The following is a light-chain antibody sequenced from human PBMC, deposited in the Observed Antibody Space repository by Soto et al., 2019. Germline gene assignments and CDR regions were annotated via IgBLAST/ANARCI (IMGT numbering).Light chain of an antibody. J-gene: IGKJ2*01. CDR3: QQYDGLPPYP. CDR1: QDIKDF. V-gene: IGKV1-33*01. CDR2: DAS. Sequence: DIQMTQSPSSLSASVGDRVTITCQASQDIKDFLNWYQQKPGKAPKLLIYDASNLEPGVPSRFRGRGPGTDFTYTIASLQHEDIATYYCQQYDGLPPYPFGQGTKLGIK.